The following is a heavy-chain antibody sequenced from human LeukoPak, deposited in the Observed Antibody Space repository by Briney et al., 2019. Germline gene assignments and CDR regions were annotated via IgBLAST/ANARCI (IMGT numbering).Heavy chain of an antibody. Sequence: SVKVSCKVSGYTLTELSMHWVRQAPGKGLEWMGGIIPIFGTANYAQKFQGRVTITADESTSTAYMELSSLRSEDTAVCYCARGDCSSTSCPSNSFDYWGQGTLVTVSS. CDR1: GYTLTELS. CDR2: IIPIFGTA. CDR3: ARGDCSSTSCPSNSFDY. J-gene: IGHJ4*02. V-gene: IGHV1-69*13. D-gene: IGHD2-2*01.